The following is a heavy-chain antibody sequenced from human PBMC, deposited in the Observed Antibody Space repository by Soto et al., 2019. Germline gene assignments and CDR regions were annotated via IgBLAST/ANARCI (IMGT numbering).Heavy chain of an antibody. CDR2: ISGMEDRT. J-gene: IGHJ4*02. D-gene: IGHD3-10*01. Sequence: LRLSCTASGFNLRDQALSWVRQAPGGGLEWVSGISGMEDRTNYADFVKGRFFISKDRAKNTLNLQMNGLRDDDTAVYYCAKTYTGGWGQGTQVTVSS. CDR3: AKTYTGG. CDR1: GFNLRDQA. V-gene: IGHV3-23*01.